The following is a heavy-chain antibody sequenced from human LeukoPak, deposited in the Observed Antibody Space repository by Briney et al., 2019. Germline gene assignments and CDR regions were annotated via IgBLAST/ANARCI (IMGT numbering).Heavy chain of an antibody. Sequence: GGSLRLSCAASGFTFSSYGMHWVRQAPGKGLEWVAFIRYDGSNKYYADSVKGRFTISRDNSKNTLYLQMSSLRAEDTAVYYCAKGQGWFGELYADAFDIWGQGTMVTVSS. CDR3: AKGQGWFGELYADAFDI. D-gene: IGHD3-10*01. V-gene: IGHV3-30*02. CDR1: GFTFSSYG. J-gene: IGHJ3*02. CDR2: IRYDGSNK.